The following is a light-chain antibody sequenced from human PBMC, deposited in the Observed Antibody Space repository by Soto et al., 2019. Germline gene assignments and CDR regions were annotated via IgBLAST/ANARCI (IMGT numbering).Light chain of an antibody. CDR2: AAS. Sequence: DIQMTQSPSSLSASVGDRVTITCRASQGIRDALGWYQQKPGKAPKRLIYAASSLQSGVPSRFSGSGSGTEFTLPISSLQPDDFATYYCLQHNSYPQTFGQETKLQLK. J-gene: IGKJ1*01. CDR1: QGIRDA. V-gene: IGKV1-17*01. CDR3: LQHNSYPQT.